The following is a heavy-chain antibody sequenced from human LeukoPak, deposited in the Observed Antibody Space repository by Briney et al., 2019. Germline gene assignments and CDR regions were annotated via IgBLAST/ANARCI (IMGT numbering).Heavy chain of an antibody. CDR2: IYYSGST. CDR3: ARARGINWFDP. V-gene: IGHV4-59*01. CDR1: GGSLSSYY. J-gene: IGHJ5*02. Sequence: SETLSLTCTVSGGSLSSYYWSWIRQPPGKGLEWIGYIYYSGSTNYNPSLKGRVTISVDTSKNQFSLKLSSVTAADTAVYYCARARGINWFDPWGQGTLVTVSS.